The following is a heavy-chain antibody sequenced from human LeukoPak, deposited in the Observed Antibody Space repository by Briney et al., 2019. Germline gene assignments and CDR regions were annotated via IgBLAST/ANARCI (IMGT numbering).Heavy chain of an antibody. CDR1: GYIFTSYY. CDR3: ARDLGAQTMVFFDP. D-gene: IGHD4/OR15-4a*01. J-gene: IGHJ5*02. Sequence: GASVKVSCKASGYIFTSYYMHWVRQAPGQGLEWMGIINSSGGSTRYAQKFQSRVTMTRDTSTSTVYMELSSLRSEDTAVYYCARDLGAQTMVFFDPWGQGTLVTVSS. V-gene: IGHV1-46*01. CDR2: INSSGGST.